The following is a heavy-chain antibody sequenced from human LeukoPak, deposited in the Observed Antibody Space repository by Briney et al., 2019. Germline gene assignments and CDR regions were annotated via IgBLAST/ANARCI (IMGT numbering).Heavy chain of an antibody. Sequence: GGSLRLSCAASGFTFSDYYMSWIRQAPGKGLEWVSYISASGSIIDYADSVKGRFTISRDNAKNSLYLQMNSLRAEDTAVYYCASPTDWVAAAGTGIDAFDVWGQGTMVTVSS. D-gene: IGHD6-13*01. V-gene: IGHV3-11*04. CDR2: ISASGSII. J-gene: IGHJ3*01. CDR1: GFTFSDYY. CDR3: ASPTDWVAAAGTGIDAFDV.